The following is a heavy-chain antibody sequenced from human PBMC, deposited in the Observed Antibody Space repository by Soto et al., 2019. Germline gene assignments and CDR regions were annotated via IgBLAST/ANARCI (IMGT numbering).Heavy chain of an antibody. Sequence: TSETLSLTCTVSGGSISSSSYYWGWIRQPPGKGLEWIGSIYYSGSTYYNPSLKSRVTISVDTSKNQFSLKLSSVTAADTAVYYCARVAAAPTEVPVYYFDYWGQGTLVTVSS. CDR1: GGSISSSSYY. D-gene: IGHD6-13*01. CDR2: IYYSGST. CDR3: ARVAAAPTEVPVYYFDY. J-gene: IGHJ4*02. V-gene: IGHV4-39*01.